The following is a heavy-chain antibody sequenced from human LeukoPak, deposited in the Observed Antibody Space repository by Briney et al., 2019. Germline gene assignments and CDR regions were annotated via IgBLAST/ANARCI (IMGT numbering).Heavy chain of an antibody. D-gene: IGHD1-14*01. V-gene: IGHV4-4*07. CDR2: IYTTGST. Sequence: SETLSLTCTVSGGSINNYYWSWIRQPAGKGLEWIGRIYTTGSTNYNPSLKGRITMSVDTSKNQFSLKLSSVTAADTAVYYCARGGLATTPFDYWGQGTLVTVSS. CDR3: ARGGLATTPFDY. J-gene: IGHJ4*02. CDR1: GGSINNYY.